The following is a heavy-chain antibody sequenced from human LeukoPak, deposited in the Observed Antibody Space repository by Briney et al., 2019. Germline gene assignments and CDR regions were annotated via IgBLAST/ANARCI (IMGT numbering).Heavy chain of an antibody. CDR2: ISYDGSNK. D-gene: IGHD6-13*01. CDR3: ARVRIAAAILYYYYMDV. Sequence: TGGSLRLSCAASGFTFSSYGMHWVRQAPGKGLEWVAVISYDGSNKYYADSVKGRFTISRDNSKNTLYLQMNSLRAEDTAVYYCARVRIAAAILYYYYMDVWGKGTTVTVSS. J-gene: IGHJ6*03. CDR1: GFTFSSYG. V-gene: IGHV3-30*03.